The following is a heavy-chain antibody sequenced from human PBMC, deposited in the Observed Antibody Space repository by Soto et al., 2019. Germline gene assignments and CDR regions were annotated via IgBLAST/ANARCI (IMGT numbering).Heavy chain of an antibody. CDR3: AKDTGDSSGYYYYYYYGRDV. V-gene: IGHV3-9*01. CDR2: ISWNSGNV. J-gene: IGHJ6*02. CDR1: GFIFDNYA. D-gene: IGHD3-22*01. Sequence: GGSLRLSCAASGFIFDNYAMHWVRQAPGKGLEWVSGISWNSGNVGYADSVKGRFTISRDNAENSLYLQMNSLRPEDTALYYCAKDTGDSSGYYYYYYYGRDVWGQGTTVTVSS.